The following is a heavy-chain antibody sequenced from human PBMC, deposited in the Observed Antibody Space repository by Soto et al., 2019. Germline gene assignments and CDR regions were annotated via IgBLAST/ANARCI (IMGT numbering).Heavy chain of an antibody. V-gene: IGHV3-33*01. CDR3: ARDPDGVNWFDP. Sequence: PGGSLRLSCAASGFTFSSYGMHWVRQAPGKGLEWVAVIWYDGSNKYYADSVKGRFTISRDNSKNTLYLQMNSLRAEDTAVYYSARDPDGVNWFDPWGQGTLVTVSS. CDR2: IWYDGSNK. CDR1: GFTFSSYG. D-gene: IGHD3-16*01. J-gene: IGHJ5*02.